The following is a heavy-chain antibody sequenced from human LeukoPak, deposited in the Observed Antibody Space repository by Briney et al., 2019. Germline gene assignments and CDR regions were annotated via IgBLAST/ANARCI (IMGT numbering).Heavy chain of an antibody. CDR3: ARGEDYYDSSGYLFY. D-gene: IGHD3-22*01. CDR2: INHSGST. V-gene: IGHV4-34*01. CDR1: GFTFSSYG. J-gene: IGHJ4*02. Sequence: GSLRLSCAASGFTFSSYGMSWIRQPPGKGLEWIGEINHSGSTNYNPSLKSRVTISVDTSKNQFSLKLSSVTAADTAVYYCARGEDYYDSSGYLFYWGQGTLVTVSS.